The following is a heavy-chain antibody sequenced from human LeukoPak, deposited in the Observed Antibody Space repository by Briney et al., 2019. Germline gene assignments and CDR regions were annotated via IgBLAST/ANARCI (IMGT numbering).Heavy chain of an antibody. V-gene: IGHV3-23*01. CDR1: GFTFNNYA. CDR2: ISGSGGNT. Sequence: GGSLRLSCAASGFTFNNYAMRWVRQAPGKGLEWVAAISGSGGNTYYADSVKGRFTISRDNSKNTLYLQMNSLRAEDTAVYYCAKTSKGGLLLALTMGYYFDYCGQGTPVTVSS. J-gene: IGHJ4*02. CDR3: AKTSKGGLLLALTMGYYFDY. D-gene: IGHD2-8*01.